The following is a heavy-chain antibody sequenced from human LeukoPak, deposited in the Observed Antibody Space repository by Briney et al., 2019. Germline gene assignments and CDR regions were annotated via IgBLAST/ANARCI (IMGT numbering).Heavy chain of an antibody. CDR3: ARVPYYYDSGSPLKHPRIDY. CDR2: IYPGDSDT. CDR1: GYSFTTYW. Sequence: GESLKISCKDSGYSFTTYWIAWVRQMPGKGLEWMGIIYPGDSDTRYSPSFQGQVTISADKSTSTAYLQWSSLKASDTAMYYCARVPYYYDSGSPLKHPRIDYWGQGTLVTVSS. J-gene: IGHJ4*02. V-gene: IGHV5-51*01. D-gene: IGHD3-10*01.